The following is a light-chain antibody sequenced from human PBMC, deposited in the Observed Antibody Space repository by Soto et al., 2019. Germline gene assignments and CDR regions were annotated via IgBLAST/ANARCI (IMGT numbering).Light chain of an antibody. CDR3: SSHAGKNKYVL. V-gene: IGLV2-8*01. CDR1: NRDIGYYDF. J-gene: IGLJ2*01. Sequence: QSALTQPPSAPGSPGQSVTISCTGTNRDIGYYDFVSWYQQLPGKAPKLMIYGVDKRPSGVPHRFSGTRSGSTASLTVSGLQAEDEAVYYCSSHAGKNKYVLFGGGTKLPVL. CDR2: GVD.